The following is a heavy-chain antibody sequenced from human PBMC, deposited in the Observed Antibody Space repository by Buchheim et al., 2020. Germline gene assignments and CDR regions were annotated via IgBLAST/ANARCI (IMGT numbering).Heavy chain of an antibody. V-gene: IGHV3-23*01. J-gene: IGHJ4*02. CDR1: GFTFSSHA. D-gene: IGHD4-17*01. Sequence: EVQLLESGGGLVQPGGSLRLSCAASGFTFSSHAMTWVRQAPGKGLEWVSTLSGSGGSTYYADSVKGRFTISRDNSKNTLYLQMHSLRAEDTAVYYCANSRYGDYGNGMCYFDYWGQGTL. CDR3: ANSRYGDYGNGMCYFDY. CDR2: LSGSGGST.